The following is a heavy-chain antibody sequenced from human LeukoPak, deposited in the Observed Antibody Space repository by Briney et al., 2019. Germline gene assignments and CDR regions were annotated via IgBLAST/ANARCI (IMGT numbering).Heavy chain of an antibody. V-gene: IGHV1-18*01. Sequence: ASVKVSCKASGGTFSSYAISWVRQAPGQGLEWMGWISAYNGNTNYAQKLQGRVTMTTDTSTSTAYMELRSLRSDDTAVYYCAGANYYDSSGYSVLEAFDIWGQGTMVTVSS. CDR2: ISAYNGNT. J-gene: IGHJ3*02. D-gene: IGHD3-22*01. CDR1: GGTFSSYA. CDR3: AGANYYDSSGYSVLEAFDI.